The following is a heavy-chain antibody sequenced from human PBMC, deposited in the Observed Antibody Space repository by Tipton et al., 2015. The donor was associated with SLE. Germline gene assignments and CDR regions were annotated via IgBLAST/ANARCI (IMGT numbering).Heavy chain of an antibody. CDR3: ARGDGITMVQGQDYFDY. CDR2: IYYSGGT. Sequence: TLSLTCTVSGGSISSYYWSWIRQPPGKGLEWIGYIYYSGGTNYNPSLKSRVTISVDTSKNQFSLKLSSVTAADTAVYYCARGDGITMVQGQDYFDYWGQGTLVTVSS. CDR1: GGSISSYY. J-gene: IGHJ4*02. V-gene: IGHV4-59*12. D-gene: IGHD3-10*01.